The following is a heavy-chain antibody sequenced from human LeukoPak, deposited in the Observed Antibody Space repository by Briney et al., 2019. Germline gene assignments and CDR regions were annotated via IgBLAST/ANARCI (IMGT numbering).Heavy chain of an antibody. Sequence: ASVKVSCKASGYTVIDFFIHWVRQAPGQGLEWMGRVNPNSGGTEYPPNFQGRVTMTRDTSISATYMELNSLTSEDTAVYYCARGPNTYYDFWSGYYRGSYYYYYMDVWGKGTTVTVSS. J-gene: IGHJ6*03. CDR3: ARGPNTYYDFWSGYYRGSYYYYYMDV. D-gene: IGHD3-3*01. CDR1: GYTVIDFF. V-gene: IGHV1-2*06. CDR2: VNPNSGGT.